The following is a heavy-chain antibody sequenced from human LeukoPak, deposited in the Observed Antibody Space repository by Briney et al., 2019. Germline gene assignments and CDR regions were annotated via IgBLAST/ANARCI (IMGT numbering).Heavy chain of an antibody. CDR1: GGTFISYA. V-gene: IGHV1-69*05. D-gene: IGHD2-21*02. J-gene: IGHJ3*02. CDR3: GRGLGDWYDAFHM. Sequence: ASVKVSCKASGGTFISYAISWVRQPPAQGREWMGRIIPIFGRANYAQKFQGRVTITTDESTSTAYMELSSLRSEDKAVYYCGRGLGDWYDAFHMWGEGTMLTVSS. CDR2: IIPIFGRA.